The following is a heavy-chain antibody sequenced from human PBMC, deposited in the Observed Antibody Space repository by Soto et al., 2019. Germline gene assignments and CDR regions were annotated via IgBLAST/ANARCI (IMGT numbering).Heavy chain of an antibody. CDR2: INPNSGGT. J-gene: IGHJ5*02. D-gene: IGHD3-3*01. CDR1: GYTFTGYY. V-gene: IGHV1-2*02. CDR3: ARDFRTTIFGVVPFWFDP. Sequence: ASVKVSCKASGYTFTGYYMHWVRQAPGQGLEWMGWINPNSGGTNYAQKFQGRVTMTRDTSISTAYMVLSRLRSDDTAVYYCARDFRTTIFGVVPFWFDPWGQGTLVTVSS.